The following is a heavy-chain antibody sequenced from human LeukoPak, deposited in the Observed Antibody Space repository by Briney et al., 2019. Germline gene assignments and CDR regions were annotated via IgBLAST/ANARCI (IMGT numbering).Heavy chain of an antibody. V-gene: IGHV3-9*01. J-gene: IGHJ4*02. CDR3: AREGYSSFFDY. CDR2: ISWNSGSI. Sequence: GGSLRLSCAASGFTFDDYAMHWVRQAPGKGLEWVSGISWNSGSIGYADSVKGRFTISGDNAKNSLYLQMNSLRAEDTAVYYCAREGYSSFFDYWGQGTLVTVSS. CDR1: GFTFDDYA. D-gene: IGHD5-18*01.